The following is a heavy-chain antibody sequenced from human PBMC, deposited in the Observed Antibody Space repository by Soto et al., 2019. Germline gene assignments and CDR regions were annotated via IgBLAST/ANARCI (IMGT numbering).Heavy chain of an antibody. CDR3: PKFESGSYPYYFDN. V-gene: IGHV3-23*01. CDR2: ISYSVDTT. Sequence: GGSLRLSCAASGFTFGSYTMNWVRQTPGKGLEWVSAISYSVDTTNYADSVKGRFTISRDNSRDTLYLQMNSLRVEDTAIYYCPKFESGSYPYYFDNWGQGTPVTFSS. CDR1: GFTFGSYT. J-gene: IGHJ4*02. D-gene: IGHD1-26*01.